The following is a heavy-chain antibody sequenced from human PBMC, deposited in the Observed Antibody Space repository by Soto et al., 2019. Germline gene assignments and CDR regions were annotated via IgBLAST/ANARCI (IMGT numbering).Heavy chain of an antibody. Sequence: QVQLQESGPGLVKPSGTLSLTCAVSGGSISGINWWYWIRQPPGKGLEWIGEIYHSGSTNYNPARKGRLTISVDKSKRQFSLKLSSVSAADTAVYYGARFGGGMDVWGQCTTVTVSS. D-gene: IGHD3-10*01. V-gene: IGHV4-4*02. CDR2: IYHSGST. CDR3: ARFGGGMDV. J-gene: IGHJ6*02. CDR1: GGSISGINW.